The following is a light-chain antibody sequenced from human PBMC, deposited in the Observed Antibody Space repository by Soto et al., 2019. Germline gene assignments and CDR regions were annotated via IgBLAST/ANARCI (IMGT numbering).Light chain of an antibody. CDR3: LRHNSYPWT. CDR1: QDIKSD. Sequence: DIQMTQSPSSLSASVGDRVTITCRASQDIKSDLGWFQQKPGKAPKRLIYAASSLQSGVPSRFSGSASGTEFSLTISSLQPEDFTTYYCLRHNSYPWTFGQGTKVEIK. J-gene: IGKJ1*01. CDR2: AAS. V-gene: IGKV1-17*01.